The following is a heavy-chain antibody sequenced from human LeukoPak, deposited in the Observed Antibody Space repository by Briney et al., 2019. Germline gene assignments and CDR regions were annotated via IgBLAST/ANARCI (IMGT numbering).Heavy chain of an antibody. CDR3: ARGESSGDDSYNSLAP. CDR2: IYYSGST. CDR1: GGSISSDDYY. Sequence: SETLSLTCTVSGGSISSDDYYWSWIRQPPGKGLEWIGYIYYSGSTYYNPSLKSRVTISVDTSKNQFSLKLSSVTAADTAVYYCARGESSGDDSYNSLAPWGQGTLVTVSS. D-gene: IGHD5-12*01. J-gene: IGHJ5*02. V-gene: IGHV4-30-4*01.